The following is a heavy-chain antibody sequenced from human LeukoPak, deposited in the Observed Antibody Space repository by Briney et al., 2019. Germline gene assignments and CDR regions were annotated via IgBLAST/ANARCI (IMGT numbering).Heavy chain of an antibody. D-gene: IGHD4-17*01. CDR3: ATQLLNDYGDYRDYWYFDL. J-gene: IGHJ2*01. CDR1: GYTLTELS. CDR2: FDPEDGET. V-gene: IGHV1-24*01. Sequence: GASVKVSCKVSGYTLTELSMHWVRQAPGKGLEWMGGFDPEDGETIYAQKFQGRVTMTEDTSTDTAYMELSSLRSEDTAVYYCATQLLNDYGDYRDYWYFDLWGRGTLVTVSS.